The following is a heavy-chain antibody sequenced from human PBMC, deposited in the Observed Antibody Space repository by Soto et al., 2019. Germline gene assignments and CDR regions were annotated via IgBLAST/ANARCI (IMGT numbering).Heavy chain of an antibody. CDR3: ARDPGSGSYPAWMGFEI. J-gene: IGHJ3*02. Sequence: KSSETLSLTCAISGDSVSSNSAAWNWIRQSPSRGLEWLGRTYYRSKWYNDYAVSVKSRITINPDTSKNQFSLQLNSVTPEDTAVYYCARDPGSGSYPAWMGFEIWGQGTMVTVSS. CDR2: TYYRSKWYN. CDR1: GDSVSSNSAA. D-gene: IGHD3-10*01. V-gene: IGHV6-1*01.